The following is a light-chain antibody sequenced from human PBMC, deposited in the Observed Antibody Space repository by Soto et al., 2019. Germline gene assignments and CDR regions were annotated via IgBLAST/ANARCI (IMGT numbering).Light chain of an antibody. CDR1: SSNTGTNY. Sequence: QSVLTQPPSASGTPGQRVTISCSGSSSNTGTNYVYWYQHLPGTAPKLLIYRNDLRPSGVPDRFSGSRSGTSASLAISGLRSEDEADYFCSAWDDSLSGSVFGTGTKVTV. CDR3: SAWDDSLSGSV. CDR2: RND. V-gene: IGLV1-47*01. J-gene: IGLJ1*01.